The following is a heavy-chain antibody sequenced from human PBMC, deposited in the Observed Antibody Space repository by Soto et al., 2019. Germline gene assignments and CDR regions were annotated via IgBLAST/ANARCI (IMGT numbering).Heavy chain of an antibody. CDR1: GFTFSSYS. Sequence: GGSLRLSCAASGFTFSSYSINWVRQAPGKGLEWVSSISSSSSYIYYADSVKGRFTISRDNAKNSLYLQMNSLRAEDTAVYYCAKGGSDFWSGFFPQVDHRTIFDPWGQGTLVTVSS. CDR3: AKGGSDFWSGFFPQVDHRTIFDP. D-gene: IGHD3-3*01. V-gene: IGHV3-21*01. CDR2: ISSSSSYI. J-gene: IGHJ5*02.